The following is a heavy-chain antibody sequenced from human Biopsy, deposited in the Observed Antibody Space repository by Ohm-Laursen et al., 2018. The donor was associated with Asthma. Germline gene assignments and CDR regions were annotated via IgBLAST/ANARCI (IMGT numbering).Heavy chain of an antibody. V-gene: IGHV3-21*01. CDR2: ISSLSRYK. Sequence: SLRISCAASGFTFRSYAMHWVRQAPGKGLEWVSSISSLSRYKYYSDSLRGRVTISRDNAKSSLHLQMSSLRAEDTAVYFCARDFTIGSGSPFHFWGPGTLVTVSS. J-gene: IGHJ4*01. CDR1: GFTFRSYA. D-gene: IGHD3-10*01. CDR3: ARDFTIGSGSPFHF.